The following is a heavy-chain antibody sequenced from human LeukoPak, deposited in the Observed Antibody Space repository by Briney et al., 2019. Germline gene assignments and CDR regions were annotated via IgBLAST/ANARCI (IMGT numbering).Heavy chain of an antibody. CDR2: IYYSGST. CDR3: ARILPIFGVAGLGYWFDP. J-gene: IGHJ5*02. Sequence: SQTLSLTCTVSGGSISSGGYYWSWIRQHPGKGLEWIGYIYYSGSTYYNPSLKSRVTISVDTSKNQFSLKLSSVTAADTAVYYCARILPIFGVAGLGYWFDPWGQGTLVTVSS. D-gene: IGHD3-3*02. V-gene: IGHV4-31*03. CDR1: GGSISSGGYY.